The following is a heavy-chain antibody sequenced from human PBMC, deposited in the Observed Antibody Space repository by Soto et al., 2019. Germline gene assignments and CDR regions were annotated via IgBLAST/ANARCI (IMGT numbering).Heavy chain of an antibody. CDR1: SASISSSSYT. CDR2: IYYSGTT. J-gene: IGHJ6*02. Sequence: QLQLQESGPGLVKPSETLSLTCTVSSASISSSSYTWGWIRQPPGKGLEWIGSIYYSGTTYYNPSVNSLVTLSVATSKNQCSLKVTSVTAADTAVYYCARLHGYCSSSSCHGHYAMDVWGQGTTVTVSS. CDR3: ARLHGYCSSSSCHGHYAMDV. D-gene: IGHD2-2*01. V-gene: IGHV4-39*01.